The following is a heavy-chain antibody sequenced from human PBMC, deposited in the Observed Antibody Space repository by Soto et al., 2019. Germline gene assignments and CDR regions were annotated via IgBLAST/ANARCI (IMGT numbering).Heavy chain of an antibody. V-gene: IGHV4-59*08. CDR3: TRLICRYDISTGHSHSDC. Sequence: PSETLSLTCTVSGGSISSYYWSWIRQPPGKGLEWIGYIYYSGSANYNPSLKSRVTISADTSKNQFSLKLNSVTAADTAIYYCTRLICRYDISTGHSHSDCWGHGTLITVSS. CDR2: IYYSGSA. D-gene: IGHD3-9*01. CDR1: GGSISSYY. J-gene: IGHJ4*01.